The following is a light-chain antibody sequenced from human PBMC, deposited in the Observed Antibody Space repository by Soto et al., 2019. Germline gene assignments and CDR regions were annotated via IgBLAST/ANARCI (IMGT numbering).Light chain of an antibody. CDR2: DAS. Sequence: EIVLTQSPATLSLSPGECATLSCTASQSVSSYLAWYQQKPGQAPRILLYDASNRATGIPARFSGSVSGTDFKLTISSLEPEDVAVYYCQPRYNWPLTFGGGTKVESK. CDR3: QPRYNWPLT. J-gene: IGKJ4*01. CDR1: QSVSSY. V-gene: IGKV3-11*01.